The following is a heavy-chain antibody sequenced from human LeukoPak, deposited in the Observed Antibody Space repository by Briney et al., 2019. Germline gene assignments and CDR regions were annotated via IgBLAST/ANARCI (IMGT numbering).Heavy chain of an antibody. CDR1: GFTFSSYS. CDR2: ISSSSSYI. J-gene: IGHJ6*03. Sequence: GGSLRLSCAASGFTFSSYSMNWVRQAPGKGLEWVSSISSSSSYIYYADSVKGRFTISRDNAKNSLYLQMNSLKAEDTAVYYCAKGGLAYYYYYMDVWGKGTTVTVSS. V-gene: IGHV3-21*04. CDR3: AKGGLAYYYYYMDV.